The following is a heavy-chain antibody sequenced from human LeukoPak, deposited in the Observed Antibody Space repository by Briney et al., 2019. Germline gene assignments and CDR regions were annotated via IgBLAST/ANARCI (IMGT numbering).Heavy chain of an antibody. CDR1: GVTFSSSA. V-gene: IGHV3-23*01. D-gene: IGHD6-13*01. CDR3: AKDPYSNKDAFDI. J-gene: IGHJ3*02. CDR2: ISGSGGST. Sequence: PGGSLRLSCAASGVTFSSSAMSWVRQAPGKGLEWVSAISGSGGSTYYADSVKGRFTISRDNSKNTLYLQMNSLRAEDTAVYYCAKDPYSNKDAFDIWGQGTMVTVSS.